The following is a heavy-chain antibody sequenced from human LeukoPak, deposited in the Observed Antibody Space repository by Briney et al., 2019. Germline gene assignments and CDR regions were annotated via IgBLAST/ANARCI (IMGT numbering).Heavy chain of an antibody. D-gene: IGHD2-2*01. CDR2: ISDSGGST. V-gene: IGHV3-23*01. Sequence: GGSLRLSXAASEFTFSSYAMSWVGQTPGKGLEWLSAISDSGGSTYYADSVKGRFTISRDNSKNTVYLQMNSLRAEDTAVYYRAKDRRACSSSSCYYRFDYWGQGTLVTVSS. CDR1: EFTFSSYA. J-gene: IGHJ4*02. CDR3: AKDRRACSSSSCYYRFDY.